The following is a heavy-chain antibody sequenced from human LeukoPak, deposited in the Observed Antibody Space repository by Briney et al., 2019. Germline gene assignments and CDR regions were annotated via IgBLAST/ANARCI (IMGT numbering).Heavy chain of an antibody. J-gene: IGHJ4*02. CDR1: GFTFSSYG. CDR2: IRDSGSST. D-gene: IGHD3-10*01. V-gene: IGHV3-23*01. CDR3: ARVWFGEFAYFDY. Sequence: GGSLRLSCAASGFTFSSYGMSWVRQAPGKGLEWVSAIRDSGSSTYFADSVKGRFTISRDNSKNTLYLQMNSLRAEDTAVYYCARVWFGEFAYFDYWGQGTLVTVSS.